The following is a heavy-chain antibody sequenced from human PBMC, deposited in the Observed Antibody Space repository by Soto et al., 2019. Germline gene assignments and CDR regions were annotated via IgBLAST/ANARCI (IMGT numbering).Heavy chain of an antibody. CDR1: GDTSSTYS. D-gene: IGHD2-15*01. J-gene: IGHJ5*02. CDR2: IIPILALT. V-gene: IGHV1-69*02. CDR3: ARGYCSGGSCYSPRYNWFDP. Sequence: QVQLVQSGAEVKKTGSSVKVSCKASGDTSSTYSINWVRQAPGQGLEWVGRIIPILALTNYAQRFQGRVTITADKSTSKVYVELSSLRSEDTAVYYCARGYCSGGSCYSPRYNWFDPWGQGTLVTVSS.